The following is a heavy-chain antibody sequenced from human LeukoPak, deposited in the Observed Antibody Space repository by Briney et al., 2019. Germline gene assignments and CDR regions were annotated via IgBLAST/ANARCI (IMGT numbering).Heavy chain of an antibody. CDR2: INQSGST. D-gene: IGHD3-10*01. CDR3: ARGYGPGSYYNY. V-gene: IGHV4-34*01. J-gene: IGHJ4*02. Sequence: SETLSLSCTVYGGSFSGHYWSWIRQPPGKGREWNGEINQSGSTNYNPSLKSRVTISVDTSKNQFSLRLSSVTAADTAVYYCARGYGPGSYYNYWGQGTLVTVSS. CDR1: GGSFSGHY.